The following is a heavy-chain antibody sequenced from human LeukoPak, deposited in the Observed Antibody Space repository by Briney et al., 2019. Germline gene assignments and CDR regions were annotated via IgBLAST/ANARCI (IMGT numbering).Heavy chain of an antibody. V-gene: IGHV4-59*01. J-gene: IGHJ5*02. Sequence: SETLSLTCTVSGGSISSYYWSWIRQPPGKRLEWIGHIYYSGSTNYNPSLKSRVTITPDTSENQFSLRLTSVTAADTAVYYCAREGTYGWYNWFDPWGQGTLVTVSS. D-gene: IGHD6-19*01. CDR3: AREGTYGWYNWFDP. CDR1: GGSISSYY. CDR2: IYYSGST.